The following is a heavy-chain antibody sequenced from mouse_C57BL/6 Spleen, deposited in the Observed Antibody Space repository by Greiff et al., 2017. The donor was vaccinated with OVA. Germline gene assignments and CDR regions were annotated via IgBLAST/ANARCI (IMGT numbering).Heavy chain of an antibody. CDR1: GFTFSDYG. V-gene: IGHV5-17*01. Sequence: EVHLVESGGGLVKPGGSLKLSCAASGFTFSDYGMHWVRQAPEKGLEWVAYISSGSSTIYFADTVKGRFTISRDNAKNTLFLQMTSLRSEDTAMYDCARSRLKGPFDYWGQGTTLTVSS. CDR2: ISSGSSTI. CDR3: ARSRLKGPFDY. D-gene: IGHD1-3*01. J-gene: IGHJ2*01.